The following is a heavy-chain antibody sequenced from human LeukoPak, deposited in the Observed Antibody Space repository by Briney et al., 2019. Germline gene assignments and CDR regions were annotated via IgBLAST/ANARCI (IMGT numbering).Heavy chain of an antibody. CDR1: GFTFSSYA. CDR3: AKNGGPYSSAHNFDY. CDR2: ISGSGGST. Sequence: GGSLRLSCAASGFTFSSYAMSWVRQAPGKGLEWVSAISGSGGSTYYADSVKGRFTISRDNSKNTLYLQMNSLRAEDTAVYYCAKNGGPYSSAHNFDYWGQGTLVTVSS. J-gene: IGHJ4*02. D-gene: IGHD6-19*01. V-gene: IGHV3-23*01.